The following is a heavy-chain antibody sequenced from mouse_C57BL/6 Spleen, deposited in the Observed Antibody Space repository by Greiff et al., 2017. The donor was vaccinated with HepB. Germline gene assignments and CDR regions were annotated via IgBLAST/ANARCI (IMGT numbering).Heavy chain of an antibody. Sequence: QVQLQQPGAELVKPGASVKLSCKASGYTFTSYWMHWVKQRPGQGLEWIGMIHPNSGSTNYNEKFKSKATLTVDKSSSTAYMQLSSLTSEDSAVYYCAKISYITTVVDYAMDYWGQGTSVTVSS. CDR1: GYTFTSYW. CDR2: IHPNSGST. D-gene: IGHD1-1*01. J-gene: IGHJ4*01. CDR3: AKISYITTVVDYAMDY. V-gene: IGHV1-64*01.